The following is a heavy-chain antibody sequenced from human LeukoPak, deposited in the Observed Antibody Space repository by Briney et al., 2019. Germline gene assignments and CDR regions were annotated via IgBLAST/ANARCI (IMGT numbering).Heavy chain of an antibody. CDR1: GCTFSSYA. CDR2: ISGSGGST. Sequence: GGSLRLSCAASGCTFSSYAMSWVRQTPGKGLEWVSTISGSGGSTYYADSVKGRFTISRDNSKNTLYLQMNSLRAEDTAVYYCARRTPDYYYYYMDVWGKGTTVTVPS. J-gene: IGHJ6*03. CDR3: ARRTPDYYYYYMDV. V-gene: IGHV3-23*01.